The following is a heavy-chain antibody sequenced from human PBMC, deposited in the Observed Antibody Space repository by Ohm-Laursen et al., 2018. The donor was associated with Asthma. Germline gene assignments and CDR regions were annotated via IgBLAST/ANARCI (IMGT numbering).Heavy chain of an antibody. CDR3: AREYASSWYPCFDY. CDR2: IWYDGSNK. D-gene: IGHD6-13*01. Sequence: SLRLSCSASGFTFSSYGMHWVHQAPGKGLEWVAGIWYDGSNKYFADSVKGRFTISRDNSKNTLYLQMNSLRPEDTAVYYCAREYASSWYPCFDYWGQGTLVTVSS. J-gene: IGHJ4*02. CDR1: GFTFSSYG. V-gene: IGHV3-33*01.